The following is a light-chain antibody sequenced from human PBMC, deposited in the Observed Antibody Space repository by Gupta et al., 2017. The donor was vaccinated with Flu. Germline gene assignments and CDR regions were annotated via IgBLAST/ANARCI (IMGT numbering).Light chain of an antibody. CDR2: DVS. CDR3: SSYTTSNTYV. V-gene: IGLV2-14*01. CDR1: SSDIGSYNY. Sequence: TSSDIGSYNYVSWYHQHPGKAPKLVIYDVSNRPSGVSNRFSGSKSGNTASLTISGLQAEDEADYYCSSYTTSNTYVFGGGTKVTVL. J-gene: IGLJ1*01.